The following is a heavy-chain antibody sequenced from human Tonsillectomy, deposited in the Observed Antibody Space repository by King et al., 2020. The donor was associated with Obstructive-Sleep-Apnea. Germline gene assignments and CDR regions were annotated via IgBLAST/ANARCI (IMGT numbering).Heavy chain of an antibody. CDR3: ARPLAVAGTYYFDY. J-gene: IGHJ4*02. CDR2: IKQDGSEK. CDR1: GFTFSSYW. V-gene: IGHV3-7*03. D-gene: IGHD6-19*01. Sequence: VQLVESGGGLVQPGGSLRLSCAASGFTFSSYWMSWVRQAPGKGLEWVANIKQDGSEKYYVDSGKGRFTISRDNAKNSLYLQMNSLRAEDTAVYYCARPLAVAGTYYFDYWGQGTLVTVSS.